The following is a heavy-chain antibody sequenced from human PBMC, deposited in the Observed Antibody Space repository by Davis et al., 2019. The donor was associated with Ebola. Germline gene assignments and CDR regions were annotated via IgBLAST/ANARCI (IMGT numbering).Heavy chain of an antibody. D-gene: IGHD3-10*01. Sequence: ASVKVSCKASGFIFASYDINWVRQATGQGLEWMGWMNPNSGNTDYAQKFQGRVMMTRDTSINPAYMELSSLRSEETARYYCTRTMGRWFGDLTGMDVWGKGTTVTVSS. V-gene: IGHV1-8*01. CDR1: GFIFASYD. CDR2: MNPNSGNT. J-gene: IGHJ6*04. CDR3: TRTMGRWFGDLTGMDV.